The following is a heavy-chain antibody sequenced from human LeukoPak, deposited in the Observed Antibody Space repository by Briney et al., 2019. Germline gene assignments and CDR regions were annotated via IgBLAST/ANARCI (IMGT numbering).Heavy chain of an antibody. CDR3: AREGGFYRPLDY. D-gene: IGHD2/OR15-2a*01. J-gene: IGHJ4*02. CDR1: GGSISATNW. CDR2: VHLNGRP. V-gene: IGHV4/OR15-8*01. Sequence: PSETLSLTCDVSGGSISATNWWTWVRQPPGGGLEWIGEVHLNGRPHYSPSLESRVTMSADMSENHISLHLTSVTAADTAVYYCAREGGFYRPLDYTGPGTLVIVSS.